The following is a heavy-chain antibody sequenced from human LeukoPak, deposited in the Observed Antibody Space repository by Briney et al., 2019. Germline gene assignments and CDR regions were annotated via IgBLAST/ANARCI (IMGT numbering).Heavy chain of an antibody. V-gene: IGHV4-38-2*02. J-gene: IGHJ5*02. CDR2: IYHSGST. Sequence: PSETLSLTCTVSGYSISSGYYWGWIRQPPGKGLGWIGSIYHSGSTYYNPSLRSRVTISVDTSKNQFSLKLSSVTAADTAVYYCARHTIEEYSGYEYNWLDPWGQGTLVTVSS. D-gene: IGHD5-12*01. CDR3: ARHTIEEYSGYEYNWLDP. CDR1: GYSISSGYY.